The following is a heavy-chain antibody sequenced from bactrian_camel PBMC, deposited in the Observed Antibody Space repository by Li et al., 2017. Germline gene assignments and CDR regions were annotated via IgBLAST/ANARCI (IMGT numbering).Heavy chain of an antibody. J-gene: IGHJ4*01. D-gene: IGHD2*01. CDR1: GLSFSNYD. CDR3: VTRVNSAGPA. CDR2: IINSGGGDST. V-gene: IGHV3S40*01. Sequence: VQLVESGGGLVQPGGSLRLSCAASGLSFSNYDMSWVRQAPGKGLEWVSAIINSGGGDSTYYADSVKGRFIISRENAKNEVYLQMNSLASEDTALYFCVTRVNSAGPAWGQGTQVTVS.